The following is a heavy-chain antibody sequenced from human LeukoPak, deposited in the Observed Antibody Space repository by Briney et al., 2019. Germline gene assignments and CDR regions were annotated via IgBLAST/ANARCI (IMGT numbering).Heavy chain of an antibody. Sequence: GGSLRLSCAASGFTFSSYAMSWVRQAPGKGLEWVSAISGSGGSTYYADSVKGRFTISRDNSKNTLYLQMNSLRAVDTAVYYCAKCAHCSGGSCYSYYFDYWGQGTLVTVSS. D-gene: IGHD2-15*01. CDR2: ISGSGGST. CDR1: GFTFSSYA. V-gene: IGHV3-23*01. CDR3: AKCAHCSGGSCYSYYFDY. J-gene: IGHJ4*02.